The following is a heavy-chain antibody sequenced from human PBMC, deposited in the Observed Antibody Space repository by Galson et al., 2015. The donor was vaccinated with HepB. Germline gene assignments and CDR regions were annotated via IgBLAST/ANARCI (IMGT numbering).Heavy chain of an antibody. D-gene: IGHD2-15*01. J-gene: IGHJ4*02. V-gene: IGHV4-39*01. CDR3: ASTRGYCSGGSCLP. Sequence: SETLSLTCTVSGGSISSSSYYWGWIRQPPGKGLEWIGSIYYSGSTYYNPSLKSRVTISVDTSKNQFSLKLSSVTAADTAVYYCASTRGYCSGGSCLPWGQGTLVTVSS. CDR2: IYYSGST. CDR1: GGSISSSSYY.